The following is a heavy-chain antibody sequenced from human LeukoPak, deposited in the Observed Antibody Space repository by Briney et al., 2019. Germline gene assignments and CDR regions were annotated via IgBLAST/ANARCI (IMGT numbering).Heavy chain of an antibody. CDR3: AKPARTDAFDI. Sequence: GGTLRLSCAASGFTFSTYGMNWVRQAPGKGLEWVSGISPSGDITYYADSVMGRFSISRDNPKSTVSLQLNSLRAEDTAVYYCAKPARTDAFDIWGQGTMITVSS. J-gene: IGHJ3*02. V-gene: IGHV3-23*01. CDR2: ISPSGDIT. D-gene: IGHD1-14*01. CDR1: GFTFSTYG.